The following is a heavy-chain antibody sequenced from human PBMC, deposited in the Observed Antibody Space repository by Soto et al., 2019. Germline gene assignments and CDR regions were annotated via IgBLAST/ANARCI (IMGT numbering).Heavy chain of an antibody. Sequence: QVQLVQSGTEVKKPGASVKVSCKASGYTFSTYGISWVRQAPEQVLEWMGWINGYNGNTSYAPKLQGRITMPTDTSTTTAYMELRSLRSDDTAVYYCARMGDVPYYYYGMDVWGQGTTVTVSS. J-gene: IGHJ6*02. V-gene: IGHV1-18*01. CDR1: GYTFSTYG. CDR3: ARMGDVPYYYYGMDV. CDR2: INGYNGNT. D-gene: IGHD3-16*01.